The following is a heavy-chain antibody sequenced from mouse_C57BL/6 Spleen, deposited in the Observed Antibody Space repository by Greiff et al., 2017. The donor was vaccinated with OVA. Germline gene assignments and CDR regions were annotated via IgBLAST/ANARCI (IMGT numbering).Heavy chain of an antibody. V-gene: IGHV1-61*01. CDR1: GYTFTSYW. CDR2: IYPSDSET. Sequence: QVQLQQPGAELVRPGSSVKLSCKASGYTFTSYWMDWVKQRPGQGLEWIGNIYPSDSETHYNQKFKDKATLTVDKSSSTAYMQLSSLTSEDSAVYYCAGGDYDRYFDVWGTGTTVTVSS. D-gene: IGHD2-4*01. J-gene: IGHJ1*03. CDR3: AGGDYDRYFDV.